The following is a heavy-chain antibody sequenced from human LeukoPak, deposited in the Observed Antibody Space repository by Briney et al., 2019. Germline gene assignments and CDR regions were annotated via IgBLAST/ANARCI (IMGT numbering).Heavy chain of an antibody. J-gene: IGHJ5*02. CDR2: ISASGGST. D-gene: IGHD1-14*01. CDR3: ARDLNRSWFDP. CDR1: GFTFSSYS. V-gene: IGHV3-23*01. Sequence: PGGSLRLSCAASGFTFSSYSMNWVRQAPGKGLEWVSAISASGGSTYYADSVKGRFTISRDNSKSTLYLQMNSLRAEDTAIFYCARDLNRSWFDPWGQGTLVTVSS.